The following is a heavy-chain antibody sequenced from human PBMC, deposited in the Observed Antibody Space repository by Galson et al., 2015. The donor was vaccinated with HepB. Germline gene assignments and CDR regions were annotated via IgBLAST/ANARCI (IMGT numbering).Heavy chain of an antibody. CDR1: GDTFNSYS. J-gene: IGHJ4*02. Sequence: SVKVSCKASGDTFNSYSFGWVRQAPGQGLEWMGGIIPVFTRGTYSPTFQGRLTITADKSATTVYMELTDLRSEDTAVYFCARGLAVAGTGYWGQGTLVTVSS. D-gene: IGHD6-19*01. V-gene: IGHV1-69*06. CDR3: ARGLAVAGTGY. CDR2: IIPVFTRG.